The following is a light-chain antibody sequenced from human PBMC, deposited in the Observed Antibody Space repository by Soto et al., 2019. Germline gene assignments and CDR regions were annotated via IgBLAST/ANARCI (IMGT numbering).Light chain of an antibody. CDR3: QQYGTSPYT. J-gene: IGKJ2*01. CDR1: QSVSSSY. V-gene: IGKV3-20*01. CDR2: SAS. Sequence: EIVLTQSPGTLSLSPGERATLSCRASQSVSSSYLAWYQQKPGQAPRLLIYSASSRATGIPDRFSGSGSGTDFTLTISRLEPEDFAVYYCQQYGTSPYTFGQGNKLDI.